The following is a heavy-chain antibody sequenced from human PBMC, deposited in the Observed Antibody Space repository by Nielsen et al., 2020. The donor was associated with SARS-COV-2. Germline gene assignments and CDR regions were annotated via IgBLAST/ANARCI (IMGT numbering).Heavy chain of an antibody. D-gene: IGHD2-2*01. CDR2: VSAYNGNT. CDR3: ARDGDCSSTSCYLGSYYYYGMDV. V-gene: IGHV1-18*01. J-gene: IGHJ6*02. Sequence: ASVKVSCKASGGTFSSYGISWVRQAPGQGLEWMGWVSAYNGNTNYAQKLQGRVTMTTDTSTSTAYMELRSLRSDDTAVYYCARDGDCSSTSCYLGSYYYYGMDVWGQGTTVTVSS. CDR1: GGTFSSYG.